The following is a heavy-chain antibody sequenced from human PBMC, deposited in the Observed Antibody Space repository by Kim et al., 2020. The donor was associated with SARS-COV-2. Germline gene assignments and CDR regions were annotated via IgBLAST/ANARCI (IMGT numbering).Heavy chain of an antibody. V-gene: IGHV6-1*01. D-gene: IGHD6-13*01. J-gene: IGHJ2*01. Sequence: SQTLSLTCAISGDSVSSNSAAWNWIRQSPSRGLEWLGRTYYRSKWYNDYAVSVKSRITINPDTSKNQFSLQLNSVTPEDTAVYYCARDPVVIAAAGPSRGYFDLWGRGTLVSVSS. CDR1: GDSVSSNSAA. CDR3: ARDPVVIAAAGPSRGYFDL. CDR2: TYYRSKWYN.